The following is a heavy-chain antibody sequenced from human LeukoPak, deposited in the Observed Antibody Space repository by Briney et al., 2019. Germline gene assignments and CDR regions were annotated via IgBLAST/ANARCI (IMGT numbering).Heavy chain of an antibody. CDR2: IRYDGSKK. CDR3: AKDRSGWYTFDY. CDR1: GFTFSSYG. D-gene: IGHD6-19*01. Sequence: GGSLRLSCAASGFTFSSYGMHWVRQAPGKGLEWVAFIRYDGSKKYYADSVKGRFTISRDNSNNTLYLQMSSLRAEDTAVYYCAKDRSGWYTFDYWGQGTLVTVSS. V-gene: IGHV3-30*02. J-gene: IGHJ4*02.